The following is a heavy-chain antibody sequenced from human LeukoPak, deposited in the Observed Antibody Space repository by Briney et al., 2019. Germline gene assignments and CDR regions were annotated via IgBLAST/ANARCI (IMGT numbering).Heavy chain of an antibody. CDR3: AKGSAAAANTYDC. CDR2: ISWNSGSI. Sequence: GGSLRLSCAASGFTFSSYWMHWVRQAPGKGLEWVSGISWNSGSIGYADSVKGRFTISRDNAKNSLYLQMNGLRAEDTALYYCAKGSAAAANTYDCWGQGTLVTVSS. V-gene: IGHV3-9*01. CDR1: GFTFSSYW. J-gene: IGHJ4*02. D-gene: IGHD6-13*01.